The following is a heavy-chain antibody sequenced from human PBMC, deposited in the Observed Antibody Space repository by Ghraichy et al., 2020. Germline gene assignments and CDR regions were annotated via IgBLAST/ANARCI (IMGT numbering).Heavy chain of an antibody. CDR2: IYYSGTT. Sequence: SETLSLTCTVSGGSINSGDYYWTWIRQPPGKGLEWIGYIYYSGTTYYDPSLKSRVTISLDTSKNQFSLKLNSVTAPDTAVYYCARDLAGRDAFDIWGQGTMVTVSS. D-gene: IGHD6-13*01. V-gene: IGHV4-30-4*01. J-gene: IGHJ3*02. CDR1: GGSINSGDYY. CDR3: ARDLAGRDAFDI.